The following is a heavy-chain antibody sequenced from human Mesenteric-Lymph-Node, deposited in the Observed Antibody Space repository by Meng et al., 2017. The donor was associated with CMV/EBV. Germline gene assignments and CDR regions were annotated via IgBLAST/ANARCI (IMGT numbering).Heavy chain of an antibody. V-gene: IGHV4-39*07. J-gene: IGHJ3*02. CDR2: IYYSGST. Sequence: RQAPGKGLEWIGSIYYSGSTYYNPSLKSRVTISVDTSKNQFSLKLSSVTAADTAVYYCARRYIGYCSSTSCYRGAFDIWGQGTMVTVSS. D-gene: IGHD2-2*02. CDR3: ARRYIGYCSSTSCYRGAFDI.